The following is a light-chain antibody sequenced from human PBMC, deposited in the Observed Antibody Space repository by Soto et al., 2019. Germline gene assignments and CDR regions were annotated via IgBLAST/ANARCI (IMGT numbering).Light chain of an antibody. J-gene: IGKJ2*01. CDR1: QSVSGW. CDR3: QQYNSS. CDR2: QAS. Sequence: DIQMTQSPSTLSASVGDRVAITCRASQSVSGWLAWYQQKPGKVPKLLIYQASTLEDGVPSRFSGSGSGTEFTLTISSLQPDDSATYYCQQYNSSFGQGTKVEIK. V-gene: IGKV1-5*03.